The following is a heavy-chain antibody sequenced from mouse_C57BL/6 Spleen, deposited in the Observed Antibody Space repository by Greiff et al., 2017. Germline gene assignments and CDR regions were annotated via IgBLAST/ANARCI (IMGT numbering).Heavy chain of an antibody. V-gene: IGHV3-1*01. CDR1: GYSITSGYD. CDR2: ISYSGST. Sequence: VQLKESGPGMVKPSQSLSLTCTVTGYSITSGYDWHWIRHFPGNKLEWMGYISYSGSTNYNPSLKSRISITHDTSKNHFFLKVNSVTTEDTATYYCARDGREGAWFAYWGQGTLVTVSA. J-gene: IGHJ3*01. D-gene: IGHD1-1*01. CDR3: ARDGREGAWFAY.